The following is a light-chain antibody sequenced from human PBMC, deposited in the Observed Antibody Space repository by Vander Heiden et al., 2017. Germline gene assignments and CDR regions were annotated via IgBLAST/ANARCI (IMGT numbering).Light chain of an antibody. V-gene: IGKV2-28*01. J-gene: IGKJ5*01. CDR1: QSLLHSNGYNY. CDR3: MQALLAIT. CDR2: SGS. Sequence: DIVMTQSPLSLPVTPGEPASISCRSSQSLLHSNGYNYLDWYLQKEGQSPQLLIYSGSKRAYGVPDRFSGSGSGTDFTLKISRVEDEDVGVYYFMQALLAITFGPGTRMEIK.